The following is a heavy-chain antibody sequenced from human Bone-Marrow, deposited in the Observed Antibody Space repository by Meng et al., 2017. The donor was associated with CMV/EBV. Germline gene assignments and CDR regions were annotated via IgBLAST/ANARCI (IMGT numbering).Heavy chain of an antibody. J-gene: IGHJ6*02. Sequence: SETLSLTYTVSGGSISSYYWSWIRQPPGKGLEWTGYIYYSGSTNYNPSLKSRVTISVDTSKNQFSLKLSSVTAADTAVYYCARAGSAMVRGGKGAIFYYYGMDVWGQGTTVTVSS. D-gene: IGHD3-10*01. V-gene: IGHV4-59*01. CDR2: IYYSGST. CDR1: GGSISSYY. CDR3: ARAGSAMVRGGKGAIFYYYGMDV.